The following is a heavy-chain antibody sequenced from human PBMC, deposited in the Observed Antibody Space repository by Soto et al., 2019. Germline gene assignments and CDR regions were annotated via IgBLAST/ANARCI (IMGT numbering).Heavy chain of an antibody. J-gene: IGHJ5*02. V-gene: IGHV1-69*01. CDR1: GGTFSSYA. D-gene: IGHD5-18*01. CDR3: ARDRSSGYSYGYGIWFWFDP. Sequence: QVQLVQSGAEVKNPWSSVKVSCKASGGTFSSYAISWVRQAPGQGLEWMGGIIPIFGTANYAQKIQGRVTITADESTSTAYMELSSLRSEDTAVYYCARDRSSGYSYGYGIWFWFDPWGQGTLVTVSS. CDR2: IIPIFGTA.